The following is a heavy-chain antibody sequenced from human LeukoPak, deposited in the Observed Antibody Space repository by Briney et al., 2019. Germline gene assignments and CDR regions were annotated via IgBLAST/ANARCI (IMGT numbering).Heavy chain of an antibody. J-gene: IGHJ6*03. D-gene: IGHD1-14*01. CDR3: AKDTGKYYYYMDV. V-gene: IGHV3-33*06. CDR2: IWYDGINK. Sequence: PGRSLRRSCAASGFTFSSYGMHWVRQAPGKGLEWVAVIWYDGINKYYADSVKGRFTISRDNSKNTLYLQMNSLRAEDTAVYYCAKDTGKYYYYMDVWGKGTTVTVSS. CDR1: GFTFSSYG.